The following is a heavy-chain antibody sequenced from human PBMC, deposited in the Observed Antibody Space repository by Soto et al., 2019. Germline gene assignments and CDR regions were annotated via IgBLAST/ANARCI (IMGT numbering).Heavy chain of an antibody. V-gene: IGHV3-23*01. Sequence: EVQLLDSGGGLVQPGGSLRLSCAASGFTFSNYVMNWVRQAQGQGLDWVSAISASGGSTYYADSVKGRFTISRDNSKNTLYLQMSSLKAEDTAVYYCTIGPLGSGYDLDYWGKGTLVTGSA. D-gene: IGHD5-12*01. J-gene: IGHJ4*02. CDR3: TIGPLGSGYDLDY. CDR1: GFTFSNYV. CDR2: ISASGGST.